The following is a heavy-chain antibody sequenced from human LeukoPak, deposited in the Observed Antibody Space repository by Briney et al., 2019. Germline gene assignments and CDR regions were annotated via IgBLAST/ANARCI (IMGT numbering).Heavy chain of an antibody. V-gene: IGHV4-34*01. CDR2: INHSGST. D-gene: IGHD7-27*01. CDR1: GGFFSGYY. J-gene: IGHJ4*02. Sequence: SETLSLTCTLYGGFFSGYYWSWIRQPPGKGLEWIGEINHSGSTNYNPSLKSRVTISVDTSKNQFSLKLSSVTAADTAVYYCERTSWGIDYWGQGTLVTVSS. CDR3: ERTSWGIDY.